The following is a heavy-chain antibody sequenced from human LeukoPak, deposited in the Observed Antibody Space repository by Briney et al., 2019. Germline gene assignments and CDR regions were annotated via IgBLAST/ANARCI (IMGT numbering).Heavy chain of an antibody. D-gene: IGHD6-13*01. CDR2: IKQDGSEK. J-gene: IGHJ4*02. Sequence: GGSLRLSCAASRFTFSNYWMSWVRQAPGKGLEWVANIKQDGSEKYYVDSVKGRFTISRDNDKNSLYLQMNSLRAEDAAVYYCASGRQLGYWGQGTLVTVSS. V-gene: IGHV3-7*01. CDR3: ASGRQLGY. CDR1: RFTFSNYW.